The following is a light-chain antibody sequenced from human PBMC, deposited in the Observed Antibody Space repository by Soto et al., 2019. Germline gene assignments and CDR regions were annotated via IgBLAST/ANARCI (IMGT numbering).Light chain of an antibody. Sequence: EIVMTQSPATLAVSPGERATLSCRASQGVSSRLAWYQQKPGQAPRLLIYDVSTRASDTPARFSGSGSVTEFTLTISSLQSEDFAISYCQPYTDWPPWTFGQGTKVEIK. CDR2: DVS. CDR1: QGVSSR. V-gene: IGKV3-15*01. CDR3: QPYTDWPPWT. J-gene: IGKJ1*01.